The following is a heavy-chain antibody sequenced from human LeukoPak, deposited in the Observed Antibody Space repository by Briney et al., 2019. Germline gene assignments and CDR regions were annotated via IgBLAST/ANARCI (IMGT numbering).Heavy chain of an antibody. CDR3: AVPAGAMATDY. V-gene: IGHV5-51*01. D-gene: IGHD5-18*01. J-gene: IGHJ4*02. CDR1: GYSFTSYW. CDR2: IYPGDSDT. Sequence: GESLKISCKGSGYSFTSYWIGWVRQMPGKGLEWMGIIYPGDSDTRYSPSFQGQVTISADRSISTAYLQWSSLKVSDTAIYYCAVPAGAMATDYWGQGTLVTVSS.